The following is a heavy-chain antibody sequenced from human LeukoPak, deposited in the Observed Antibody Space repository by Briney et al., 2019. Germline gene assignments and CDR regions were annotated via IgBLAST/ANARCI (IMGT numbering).Heavy chain of an antibody. CDR3: ARRTSNPVGAIDY. Sequence: PSETLSLTCTVSGGSIGISNYYWGWIHQPPGRGLEWIGSISYSGTYYNPSLKSRLTISVDTSKNHFSLNLRSVTAADTAVYYCARRTSNPVGAIDYWGQGTLVTVSS. J-gene: IGHJ4*02. CDR2: ISYSGT. V-gene: IGHV4-39*01. CDR1: GGSIGISNYY. D-gene: IGHD1-26*01.